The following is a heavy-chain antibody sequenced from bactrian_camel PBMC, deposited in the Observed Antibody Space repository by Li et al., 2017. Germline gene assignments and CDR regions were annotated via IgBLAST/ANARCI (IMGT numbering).Heavy chain of an antibody. Sequence: DVQLVESGGGSVQAGGSLRLSCLVSEFTDSRHCMTWFRQVPGKKREGVAGINPDGTTFYADSVKGRFTISKDNAKNTLYLQMNSLKTEDTAVYYCATDTRPDWASTFAYWGQGTQVTVS. CDR3: ATDTRPDWASTFAY. J-gene: IGHJ6*01. D-gene: IGHD2*01. CDR2: INPDGTT. V-gene: IGHV3S67*01. CDR1: EFTDSRHC.